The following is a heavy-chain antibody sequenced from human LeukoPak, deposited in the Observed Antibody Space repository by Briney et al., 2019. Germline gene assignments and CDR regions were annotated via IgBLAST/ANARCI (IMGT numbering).Heavy chain of an antibody. V-gene: IGHV6-1*01. J-gene: IGHJ5*02. CDR1: GDSVSSNSAA. D-gene: IGHD2-2*01. Sequence: SQTLSLTCAISGDSVSSNSAAWNWIRQSPSRGLEWLGRTYYRSKWYNDYAVSVKSRMTINPDTSKNQFSLQLNSVTPEDTAVYYCALGYCSSTSCYWFDPWGQGTLVTVSS. CDR2: TYYRSKWYN. CDR3: ALGYCSSTSCYWFDP.